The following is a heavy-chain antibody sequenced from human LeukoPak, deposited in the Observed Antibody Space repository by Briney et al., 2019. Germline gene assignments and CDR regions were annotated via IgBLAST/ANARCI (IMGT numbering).Heavy chain of an antibody. CDR2: IYPGDSDT. J-gene: IGHJ4*02. Sequence: LGESLKISCKGSGYSFTSYWIGWVRQMPGKGLEWMGIIYPGDSDTRYSPSFQGQVTISADKSISTAYLQWSSLKASDTAMYYCAKIDRTYCSRSSCYALDYWGQGTLVTVSS. V-gene: IGHV5-51*01. CDR1: GYSFTSYW. D-gene: IGHD2-2*01. CDR3: AKIDRTYCSRSSCYALDY.